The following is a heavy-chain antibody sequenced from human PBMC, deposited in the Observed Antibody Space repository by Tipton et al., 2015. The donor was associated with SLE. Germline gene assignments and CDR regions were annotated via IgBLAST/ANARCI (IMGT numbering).Heavy chain of an antibody. J-gene: IGHJ4*02. CDR1: GFTFSSYW. CDR2: IKQDGSEK. D-gene: IGHD3-9*01. CDR3: AKAPRHWLLSHFDY. Sequence: SLRLSCAASGFTFSSYWMSWVRQAPGKGLEWVANIKQDGSEKYYVDSVKGRFTISRDNAKNSLYLQMNSLRAEDTAVYYCAKAPRHWLLSHFDYWGQGTLVTVSS. V-gene: IGHV3-7*03.